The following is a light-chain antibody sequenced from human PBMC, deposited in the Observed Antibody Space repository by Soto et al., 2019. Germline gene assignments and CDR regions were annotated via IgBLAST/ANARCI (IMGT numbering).Light chain of an antibody. J-gene: IGLJ2*01. V-gene: IGLV3-21*01. CDR2: SDT. CDR1: DIGSKG. Sequence: SYELTQPPSVSVAPGKTASISCAVNDIGSKGVHWYQQKPGQAPVLVIYSDTDLPPVITERFSGSNSANLATLTISRVEAGDEADYYCQVWDSGSAHVVFGGGTKLTVL. CDR3: QVWDSGSAHVV.